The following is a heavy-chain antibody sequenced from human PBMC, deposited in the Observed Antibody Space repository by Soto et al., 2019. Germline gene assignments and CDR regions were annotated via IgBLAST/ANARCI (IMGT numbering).Heavy chain of an antibody. CDR3: AKGGMGLLYYYIDV. Sequence: GGSLRLSCAASGFTFSNYAMAWVRQAPGKGLDWVSSISGNGASTFYADSVKGRFTISRDNSKNTLYLQMNSLTADDTAVYYCAKGGMGLLYYYIDVWGKGTTVTVSS. V-gene: IGHV3-23*01. J-gene: IGHJ6*03. CDR1: GFTFSNYA. CDR2: ISGNGAST.